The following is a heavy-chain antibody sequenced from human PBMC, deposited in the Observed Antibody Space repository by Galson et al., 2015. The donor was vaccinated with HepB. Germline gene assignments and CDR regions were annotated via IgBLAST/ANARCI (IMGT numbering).Heavy chain of an antibody. J-gene: IGHJ4*02. CDR1: GYTFSSFY. D-gene: IGHD4-23*01. CDR3: ARDDDFSGDYDY. CDR2: INPSGGNT. V-gene: IGHV1-46*01. Sequence: SVKVSCKASGYTFSSFYIHWVRQAPGQGLEWMGVINPSGGNTNFAQRFQGRVTMTRDTSTSTAYMALSSLRSEDTALYYCARDDDFSGDYDYWGQGTLVTVSS.